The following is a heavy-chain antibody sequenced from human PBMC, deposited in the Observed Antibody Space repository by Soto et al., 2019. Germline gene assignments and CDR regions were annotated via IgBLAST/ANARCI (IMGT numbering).Heavy chain of an antibody. CDR3: ARGWGYDSNDYYYAY. CDR2: IIPIFGTA. Sequence: QVQLVQSGAEVRKPASSVNVSCKASGGTFRRHAMSWVRQAPGQGLEWMGGIIPIFGTANHAQKFQGRVTINADESTTRVYMEFTSLRSEDTAMYYCARGWGYDSNDYYYAYWGQGTL. D-gene: IGHD3-22*01. J-gene: IGHJ4*02. CDR1: GGTFRRHA. V-gene: IGHV1-69*01.